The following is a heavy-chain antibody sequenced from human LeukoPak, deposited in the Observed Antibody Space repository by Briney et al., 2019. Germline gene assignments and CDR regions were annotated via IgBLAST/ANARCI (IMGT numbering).Heavy chain of an antibody. CDR1: GGSFSGYY. J-gene: IGHJ4*02. CDR2: INHSGGT. D-gene: IGHD4-17*01. V-gene: IGHV4-34*01. CDR3: ARLLLDYGGNPTRFDY. Sequence: SETLSLTCAVYGGSFSGYYWSWIRQPPGKGLEWIGEINHSGGTNYNPSLKSRVTISVGTSKNQFSLRLSSVTAADTAVYYCARLLLDYGGNPTRFDYWGQGTLVTVSS.